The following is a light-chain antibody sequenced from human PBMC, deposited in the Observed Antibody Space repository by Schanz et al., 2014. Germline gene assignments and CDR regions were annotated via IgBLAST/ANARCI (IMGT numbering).Light chain of an antibody. CDR3: QQYNNWPQT. J-gene: IGKJ1*01. CDR1: QSVSGSY. CDR2: GAS. V-gene: IGKV3-15*01. Sequence: EIVLTQSPGTLSLSPGERATLSCGASQSVSGSYLAWYQQKPGQAPRLLIYGASTRATGIPARFSGSGSGTEFTLTISSLQSEDLALYYCQQYNNWPQTFGQGTKVEIK.